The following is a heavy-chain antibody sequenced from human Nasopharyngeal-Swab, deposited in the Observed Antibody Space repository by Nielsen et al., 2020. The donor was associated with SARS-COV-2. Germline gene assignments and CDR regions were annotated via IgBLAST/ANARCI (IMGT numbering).Heavy chain of an antibody. V-gene: IGHV3-30*02. CDR3: ARDAPAHYGAFY. D-gene: IGHD4-17*01. CDR1: GFTFRNYG. CDR2: IWYDGTNS. J-gene: IGHJ4*02. Sequence: GESLKISCAASGFTFRNYGMHWVRQAPGKGLEWVTFIWYDGTNSFYADSVKGRFTSSRDSSKNTLYLQMDSLRGEDTAVYYCARDAPAHYGAFYWGRGTLVTVSS.